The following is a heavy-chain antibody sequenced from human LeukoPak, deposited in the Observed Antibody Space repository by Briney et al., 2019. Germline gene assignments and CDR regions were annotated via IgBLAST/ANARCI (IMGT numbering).Heavy chain of an antibody. CDR3: ARSGYFDWLYYYYGMDV. D-gene: IGHD3-9*01. CDR2: INHSGST. Sequence: SETLSLTCAVYGGSFSGYYWSWIRQPPGKGLEWIGEINHSGSTNYNPSLKSRVTISVDTSKNRFSLKLSSVTAADTAVYYCARSGYFDWLYYYYGMDVWGQGTTVTVSS. J-gene: IGHJ6*02. V-gene: IGHV4-34*01. CDR1: GGSFSGYY.